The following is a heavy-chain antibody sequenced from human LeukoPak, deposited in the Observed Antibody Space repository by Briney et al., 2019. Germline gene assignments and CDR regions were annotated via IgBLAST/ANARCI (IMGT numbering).Heavy chain of an antibody. Sequence: TGGSLRLSCAASGFTFSSYGTHWVRQAPGKGLEWVAFIRYDGSNKYYADSVKGRFTISRDNSKNTLYLQMNSLRAEDTAVYYCAKDQVGATVGALGYWGQGTLVTVSS. CDR3: AKDQVGATVGALGY. CDR1: GFTFSSYG. J-gene: IGHJ4*02. V-gene: IGHV3-30*02. CDR2: IRYDGSNK. D-gene: IGHD1-26*01.